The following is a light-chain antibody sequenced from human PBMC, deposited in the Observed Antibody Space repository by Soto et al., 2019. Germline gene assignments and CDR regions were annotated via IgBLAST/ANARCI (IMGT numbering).Light chain of an antibody. CDR2: AAS. J-gene: IGKJ2*03. CDR3: QQFCGSPLYS. V-gene: IGKV3-20*01. CDR1: QSVTSSH. Sequence: EIVLTQSPGTLSLSPGETATLSCRASQSVTSSHLGWYQQKPGQAPRLLVYAASSRSTGIPDSFSGSGSGTDFTLTISRLEPEDSAVYYCQQFCGSPLYSGGQGTKLEIK.